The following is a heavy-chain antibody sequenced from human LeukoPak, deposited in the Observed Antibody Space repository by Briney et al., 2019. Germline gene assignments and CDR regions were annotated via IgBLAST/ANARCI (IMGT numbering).Heavy chain of an antibody. D-gene: IGHD2-2*01. J-gene: IGHJ6*02. V-gene: IGHV3-48*01. CDR1: GFTFSSYS. CDR3: AKAPVHIVVVPTAKDYIMDV. Sequence: PGGSLRLSCAASGFTFSSYSMNWVRQAPGKGLEWVSYISSSSSTIYYADSVKGRFTISRDNSKNTLYLQMNNLRAEDTAVYYCAKAPVHIVVVPTAKDYIMDVWGQGTTVTVSS. CDR2: ISSSSSTI.